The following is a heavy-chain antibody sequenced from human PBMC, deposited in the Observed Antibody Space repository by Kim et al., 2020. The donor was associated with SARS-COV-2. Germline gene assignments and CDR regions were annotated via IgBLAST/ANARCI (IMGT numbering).Heavy chain of an antibody. J-gene: IGHJ4*02. CDR3: NTVGDFYGKGY. CDR1: GFSFTNAW. V-gene: IGHV3-15*01. Sequence: GGSLRLSCATSGFSFTNAWMSWVRQAPGKGLEWVGSIKNKVDSGSTDYAATGKGRFTISRDDSKATLYLHMNSLKDEDTAMYICNTVGDFYGKGYRGQGT. CDR2: IKNKVDSGST. D-gene: IGHD3-10*01.